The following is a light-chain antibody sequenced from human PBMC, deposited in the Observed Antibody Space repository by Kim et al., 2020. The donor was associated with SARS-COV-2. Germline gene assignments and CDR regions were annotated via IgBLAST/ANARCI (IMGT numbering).Light chain of an antibody. Sequence: ASVGDRVTITCRASQSISSWLAWYQQKPGKAPKVLIYKASSLESGVPSRFSGSGSGTEFTLTISSLQPDDFATYYCQQYNSYSGTFGQGTKVDIK. CDR3: QQYNSYSGT. CDR2: KAS. V-gene: IGKV1-5*03. J-gene: IGKJ1*01. CDR1: QSISSW.